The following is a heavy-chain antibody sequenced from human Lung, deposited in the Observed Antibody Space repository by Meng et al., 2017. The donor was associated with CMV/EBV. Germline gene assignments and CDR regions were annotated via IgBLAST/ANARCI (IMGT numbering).Heavy chain of an antibody. V-gene: IGHV5-51*01. CDR1: GYSFTSFW. J-gene: IGHJ4*02. CDR2: IYPGDSDT. CDR3: ARKEESYSSSGFDY. D-gene: IGHD6-6*01. Sequence: KVSXKGSGYSFTSFWIGWVRQMPGKGLEWMGIIYPGDSDTRYSPSFQGQVTISADKSISTAYPQWSSLKASDTAMYYCARKEESYSSSGFDYWGQGTLVXVSS.